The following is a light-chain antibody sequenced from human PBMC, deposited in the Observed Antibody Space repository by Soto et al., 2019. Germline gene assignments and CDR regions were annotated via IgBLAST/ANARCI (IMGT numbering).Light chain of an antibody. CDR2: AAS. J-gene: IGKJ4*01. Sequence: DIQMPQSPSSVSASVGDRVTITCRASQDIGSWLAWYQQKPGKAPNLLIYAASSLQSGIPSRFSGSGSWTDFTLTSSSLQPEDFATHYCKLAKNLLTVGGGTKVEIK. CDR3: KLAKNLLT. V-gene: IGKV1-12*01. CDR1: QDIGSW.